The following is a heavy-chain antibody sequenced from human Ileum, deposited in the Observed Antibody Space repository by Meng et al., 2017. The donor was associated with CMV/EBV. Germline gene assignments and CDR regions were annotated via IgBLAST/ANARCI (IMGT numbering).Heavy chain of an antibody. CDR3: AIGSSGWSGWFDP. D-gene: IGHD6-19*01. J-gene: IGHJ5*02. V-gene: IGHV1-69*05. Sequence: SVKVSYKASGGTFSSYAISWVRQAPGQGLEWMGGIIPIFGTANYAQKFQGRVTITTDEYTSTAYMELSSLRSEDTAVYYCAIGSSGWSGWFDPWGQGTLVTVSS. CDR2: IIPIFGTA. CDR1: GGTFSSYA.